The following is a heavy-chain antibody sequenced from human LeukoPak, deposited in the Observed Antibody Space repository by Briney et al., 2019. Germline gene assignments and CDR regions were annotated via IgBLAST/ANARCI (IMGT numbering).Heavy chain of an antibody. J-gene: IGHJ3*02. Sequence: GEFLQISCQGSGYRFTSYWIRWVRPLPGKSLEWMGIIYPGDSVTRYSPSFQGQVTISADTSISTAYLQWSSLKASDTAMYYCATPRYSGSYYAFDIWGQGTMVTVSS. CDR1: GYRFTSYW. V-gene: IGHV5-51*01. CDR2: IYPGDSVT. CDR3: ATPRYSGSYYAFDI. D-gene: IGHD3-10*01.